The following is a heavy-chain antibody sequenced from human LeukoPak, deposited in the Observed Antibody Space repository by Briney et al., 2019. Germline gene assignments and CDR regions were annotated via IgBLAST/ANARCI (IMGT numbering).Heavy chain of an antibody. CDR3: AKVRGTYSSGYFFDY. CDR2: IRWNSGYI. D-gene: IGHD6-19*01. Sequence: GRSLRLSCAASGFTFDNYAMHWVRQAPGKGLEWLSIIRWNSGYIGYADSVKGRFTISRDNAKKSLDLQMNSLRAEDTAFYYCAKVRGTYSSGYFFDYWGQGTLASV. CDR1: GFTFDNYA. V-gene: IGHV3-9*01. J-gene: IGHJ4*02.